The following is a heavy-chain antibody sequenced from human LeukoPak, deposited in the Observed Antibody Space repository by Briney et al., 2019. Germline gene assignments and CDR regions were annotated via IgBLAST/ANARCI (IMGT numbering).Heavy chain of an antibody. CDR3: ARVLSTSCHSVSDCHYGMDV. CDR1: GGSFSGYY. D-gene: IGHD2-2*01. Sequence: SETLSLTCAVYGGSFSGYYRSWIRQPPGKGLEWIGEINHSGSTNYNPSLKSRVTISVDTSKNQFSLKLSSVTAADTAVYYCARVLSTSCHSVSDCHYGMDVWGQGTTVTVSS. J-gene: IGHJ6*02. V-gene: IGHV4-34*01. CDR2: INHSGST.